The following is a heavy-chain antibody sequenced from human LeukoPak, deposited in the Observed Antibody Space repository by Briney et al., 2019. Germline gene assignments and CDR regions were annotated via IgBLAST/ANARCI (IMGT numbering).Heavy chain of an antibody. J-gene: IGHJ4*02. CDR1: GYTFTSYA. CDR3: ARDRTHYYESSGYYSRWEY. CDR2: ISAYNGNT. Sequence: ASVKVSCKASGYTFTSYAMNWVRQAPGQGLEWMGWISAYNGNTNYALKLQGRVTMTTDTSTSTAYMELRSLRSDDTAVYYCARDRTHYYESSGYYSRWEYWGQGTLVTVSS. D-gene: IGHD3-22*01. V-gene: IGHV1-18*01.